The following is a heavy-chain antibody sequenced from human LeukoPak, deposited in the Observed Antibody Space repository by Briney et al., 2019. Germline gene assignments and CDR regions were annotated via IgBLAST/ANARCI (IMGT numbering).Heavy chain of an antibody. CDR2: IYYSGST. Sequence: SETLSLTCTVSGGSISSYYWSWIRQPPGKGLEWIGYIYYSGSTNYNPSLKSRVTISGDTSKNQFSLKLRSVTAADTAVYYCVRGPYGASISKWFDPWGQGTLVIVSS. J-gene: IGHJ5*02. CDR1: GGSISSYY. CDR3: VRGPYGASISKWFDP. D-gene: IGHD4/OR15-4a*01. V-gene: IGHV4-59*01.